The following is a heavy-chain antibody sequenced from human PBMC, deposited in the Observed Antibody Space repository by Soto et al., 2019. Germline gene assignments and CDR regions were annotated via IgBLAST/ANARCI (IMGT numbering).Heavy chain of an antibody. CDR2: ISAYNGNT. J-gene: IGHJ4*02. CDR3: ARDLDIVVVTAIRKFDY. D-gene: IGHD2-21*02. V-gene: IGHV1-18*01. Sequence: QVQLVQSGAEVKKPGASVKVSCKASGYTFTSYAISWVRQAPGQGLEWMGWISAYNGNTNYAQKLQGRVTMTTDTSTSTAYMELRSLRSDDTAVYYCARDLDIVVVTAIRKFDYWGQGTLVTVSS. CDR1: GYTFTSYA.